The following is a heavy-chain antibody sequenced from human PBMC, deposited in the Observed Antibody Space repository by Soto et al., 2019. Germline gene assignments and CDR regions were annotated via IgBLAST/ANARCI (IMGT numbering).Heavy chain of an antibody. Sequence: PSETLSLTCTVSGGSVSSGSYYWSWIRQPPGKGLEWIGYIYYSGSTNYNPSLKSRVTISVDTSKNQFSLKLSSVTAADTAVYYCARAPYYDYVWGSYRYRWFDPWGQGTLVTV. CDR1: GGSVSSGSYY. CDR2: IYYSGST. CDR3: ARAPYYDYVWGSYRYRWFDP. V-gene: IGHV4-61*01. D-gene: IGHD3-16*02. J-gene: IGHJ5*02.